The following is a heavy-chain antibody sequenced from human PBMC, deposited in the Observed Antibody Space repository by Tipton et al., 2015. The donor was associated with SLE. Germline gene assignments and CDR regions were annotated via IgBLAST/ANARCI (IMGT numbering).Heavy chain of an antibody. CDR2: IYYSGST. CDR3: ARRLTRYSGYDYFDY. J-gene: IGHJ4*02. V-gene: IGHV4-31*11. Sequence: LRLSCAVYGGSFSGGYYWSWIRQHPGKGLEWIGYIYYSGSTNYNPSLKSQVTISVDTSKNQFSLKLSSVTAADTAVYYCARRLTRYSGYDYFDYWGQGTLVTVSS. D-gene: IGHD5-12*01. CDR1: GGSFSGGYY.